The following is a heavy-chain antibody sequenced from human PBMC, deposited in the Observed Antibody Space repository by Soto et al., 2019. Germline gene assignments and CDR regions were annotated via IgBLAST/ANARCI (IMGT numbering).Heavy chain of an antibody. CDR2: ISYSGST. V-gene: IGHV4-39*01. CDR3: ARAVMWELLAPLPRPVDY. Sequence: SETLSLTCTVSGGSISSSSYYWGWIRQTPGKGLEWIGSISYSGSTYYNASLKSRVTISVDTSKNQFSLKLSSVTATDTAVYYCARAVMWELLAPLPRPVDYWGQGTLVTVSS. J-gene: IGHJ4*02. D-gene: IGHD1-26*01. CDR1: GGSISSSSYY.